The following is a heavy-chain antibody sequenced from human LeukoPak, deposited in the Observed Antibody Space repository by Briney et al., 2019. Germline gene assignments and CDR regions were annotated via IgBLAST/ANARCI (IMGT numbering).Heavy chain of an antibody. CDR2: IKQDGSEK. D-gene: IGHD3-3*01. J-gene: IGHJ5*02. V-gene: IGHV3-7*01. Sequence: GGSLRLSCAASGFTFSSYWMSWVRQAPGKGLEWVANIKQDGSEKYYVDSVKGRFTISRDNAKNSLYLQMNSLRAEDTAVYYCARETYYDFWSGYYTAWNWFDPWGQGALVTVSS. CDR1: GFTFSSYW. CDR3: ARETYYDFWSGYYTAWNWFDP.